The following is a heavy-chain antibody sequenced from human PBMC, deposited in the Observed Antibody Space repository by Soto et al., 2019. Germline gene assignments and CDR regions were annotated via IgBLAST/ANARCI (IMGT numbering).Heavy chain of an antibody. V-gene: IGHV4-31*03. CDR1: CGSIISGGYY. Sequence: SETLSLTCTFSCGSIISGGYYWSWIRQHPGKGLEWIGYIYYSGSTYYNPSLKSRVTISVDTSKNQFSLKLSSVTAADTAVYYCARDRGVWSGYYGPKDVWGQGTTVTVSS. CDR3: ARDRGVWSGYYGPKDV. CDR2: IYYSGST. J-gene: IGHJ6*02. D-gene: IGHD3-3*01.